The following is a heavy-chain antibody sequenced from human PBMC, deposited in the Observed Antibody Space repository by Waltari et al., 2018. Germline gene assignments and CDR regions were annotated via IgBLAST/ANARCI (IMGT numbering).Heavy chain of an antibody. CDR2: IYYSGST. CDR3: ARGPMEWFDP. Sequence: QVHLQESGPGLAKPSQTLSLTFTVPGAPIPRGDYFWTWLPQPPGKALEWIGYIYYSGSTYYNPSLKSRVTISVDTSKNQFSLKLSSVTAADTAVYYCARGPMEWFDPWGQGTLVTVSS. V-gene: IGHV4-30-4*08. CDR1: GAPIPRGDYF. J-gene: IGHJ5*02. D-gene: IGHD3-3*01.